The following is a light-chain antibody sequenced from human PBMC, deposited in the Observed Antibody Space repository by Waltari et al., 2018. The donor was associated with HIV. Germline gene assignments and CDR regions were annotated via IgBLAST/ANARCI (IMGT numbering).Light chain of an antibody. CDR3: AAWDDSLNGPL. V-gene: IGLV1-44*01. CDR2: SDN. J-gene: IGLJ3*02. CDR1: SSNIGSNA. Sequence: QSVLTQPPSASGPPGQRVPISCSGRSSNIGSNAVHWYQQVPGTAPKLLIYSDNQRPSGVPDRFSGSKSGTSASLAISGLQSEDEANYYCAAWDDSLNGPLFGGGTKLTVL.